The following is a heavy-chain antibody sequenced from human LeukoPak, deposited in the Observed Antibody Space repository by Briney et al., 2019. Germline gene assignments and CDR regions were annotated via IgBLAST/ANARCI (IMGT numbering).Heavy chain of an antibody. CDR3: ARDNIVVVAATKAYYFDY. D-gene: IGHD2-15*01. CDR2: IYHSGST. V-gene: IGHV4-38-2*02. Sequence: PSETLSLTCSVSGYSISSGFYWGWIRQPPGKGLEWIGSIYHSGSTYYNPSLKSRVTISVDTSKNQFSLKLSSVTAADTAVYYCARDNIVVVAATKAYYFDYWGQGTLVTVSS. CDR1: GYSISSGFY. J-gene: IGHJ4*02.